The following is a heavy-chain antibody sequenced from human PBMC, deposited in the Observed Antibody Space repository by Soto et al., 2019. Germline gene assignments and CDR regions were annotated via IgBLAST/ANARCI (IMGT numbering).Heavy chain of an antibody. D-gene: IGHD3-16*01. CDR1: GFSFSTYL. V-gene: IGHV3-7*01. CDR3: VGALTYEVPYYYYGMDV. J-gene: IGHJ6*02. Sequence: GALRLSCAASGFSFSTYLMSWVRQAPGKGLEWVANIKQGGNEKFYVDSVKGRFTISRDNDKKSLYLQMDSLRVEDTAVYYCVGALTYEVPYYYYGMDVWGQGTTVTVSS. CDR2: IKQGGNEK.